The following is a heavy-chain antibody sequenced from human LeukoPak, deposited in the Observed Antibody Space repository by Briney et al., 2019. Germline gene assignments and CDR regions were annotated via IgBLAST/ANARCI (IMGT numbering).Heavy chain of an antibody. J-gene: IGHJ4*02. Sequence: GSLRLSCAASRFTFSSYSMIWVRQAPGKGLEWVSSISSSSSSIYYVDSVKGRFTISRDNAKNSLYLQMNSLRAEDTAVYYCARASKYYYDSSGYPLDYWGQGTLVTVSS. CDR2: ISSSSSSI. CDR3: ARASKYYYDSSGYPLDY. V-gene: IGHV3-21*01. D-gene: IGHD3-22*01. CDR1: RFTFSSYS.